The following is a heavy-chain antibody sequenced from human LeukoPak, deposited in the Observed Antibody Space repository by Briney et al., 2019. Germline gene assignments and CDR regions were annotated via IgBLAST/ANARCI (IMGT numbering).Heavy chain of an antibody. J-gene: IGHJ4*02. V-gene: IGHV4-34*01. CDR1: GGSFSGYY. CDR2: INHSGST. Sequence: SETLSLTCAVYGGSFSGYYWSWIRQPPGKGLEWIGEINHSGSTNYNPSLKSRVTISVDTSKNQFSLKLSSVTAADTAVYYRSEIFYDSSGLPYFDYWGQGTLVTVSS. D-gene: IGHD3-22*01. CDR3: SEIFYDSSGLPYFDY.